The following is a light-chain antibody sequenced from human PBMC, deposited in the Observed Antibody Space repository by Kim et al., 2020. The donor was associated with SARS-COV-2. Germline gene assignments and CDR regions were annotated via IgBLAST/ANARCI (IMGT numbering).Light chain of an antibody. J-gene: IGKJ2*01. CDR1: QNSGSW. CDR2: DAS. Sequence: SAPVGDRVTITCRARQNSGSWLAWYQQKPGKAPKLLIYDASSLQSGVPSSFSGSGSGTEFTLTISSLQPDDFATYYCQQYETYPYTFGQGTKLEI. CDR3: QQYETYPYT. V-gene: IGKV1-5*01.